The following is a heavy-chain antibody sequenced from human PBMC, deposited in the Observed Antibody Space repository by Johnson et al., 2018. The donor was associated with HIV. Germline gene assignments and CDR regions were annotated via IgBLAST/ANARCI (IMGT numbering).Heavy chain of an antibody. CDR1: GFTFSTYG. CDR2: ISYDGSNK. Sequence: QVQLVESGGGVVQPGRSLRLSCAASGFTFSTYGMHWVRQAPGKGLEWVAVISYDGSNKYYTDSVKGRFTISRDNSKNTLYLQMNSLRAEDTAVYYCAKGDPVEGDVDDAFDIWGQGTMVTVSS. J-gene: IGHJ3*02. D-gene: IGHD2-21*01. CDR3: AKGDPVEGDVDDAFDI. V-gene: IGHV3-33*05.